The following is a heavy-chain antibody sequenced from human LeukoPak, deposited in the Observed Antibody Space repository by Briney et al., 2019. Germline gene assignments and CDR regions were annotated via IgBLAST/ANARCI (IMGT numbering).Heavy chain of an antibody. V-gene: IGHV3-21*01. Sequence: GGSLRLSCAASGFTFSSYSMNWVRQAPGKGLEWVSSISSSSSYIYYADSVKGRFTISRDNAKNSLYLQMNSLRAEDTAVYYCARGPYGKGYYYGMDVWGQGTTVTVSS. CDR2: ISSSSSYI. CDR1: GFTFSSYS. D-gene: IGHD3-10*01. J-gene: IGHJ6*02. CDR3: ARGPYGKGYYYGMDV.